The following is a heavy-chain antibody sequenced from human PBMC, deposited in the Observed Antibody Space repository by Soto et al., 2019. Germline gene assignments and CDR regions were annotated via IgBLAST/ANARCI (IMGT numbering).Heavy chain of an antibody. J-gene: IGHJ6*02. D-gene: IGHD3-3*01. V-gene: IGHV3-48*03. CDR1: GFTFSSYE. Sequence: GGSLRLSCAASGFTFSSYEMNWVRQAPGKGLEWVSYISSSGSTIYYADSVKGRFTISRDNAKNSLYLQMNSLRAEDTAVYYSARVVSYYDFWSGYSISRYYSYGMEVWGEVTTV. CDR3: ARVVSYYDFWSGYSISRYYSYGMEV. CDR2: ISSSGSTI.